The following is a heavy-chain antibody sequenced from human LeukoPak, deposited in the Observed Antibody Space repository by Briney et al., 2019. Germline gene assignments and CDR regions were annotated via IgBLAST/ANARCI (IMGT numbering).Heavy chain of an antibody. Sequence: PSETLPLTCTVSGGSISSYYWSWIRQPPGKGLEWIGYIYYSGSTNYNPSLKSRVTISVDTSKNQFSLKLSSVTAADTAVYYCARGDGFGELLYDYWGQGTLVTVSS. CDR3: ARGDGFGELLYDY. J-gene: IGHJ4*02. CDR2: IYYSGST. D-gene: IGHD3-10*01. V-gene: IGHV4-59*01. CDR1: GGSISSYY.